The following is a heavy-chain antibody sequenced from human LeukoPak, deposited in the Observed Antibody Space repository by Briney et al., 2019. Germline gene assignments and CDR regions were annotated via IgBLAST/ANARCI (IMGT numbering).Heavy chain of an antibody. CDR1: GYTFTDHY. CDR2: IHPNSGDT. D-gene: IGHD7-27*01. CDR3: ARDHNWGPDY. V-gene: IGHV1-2*02. J-gene: IGHJ4*02. Sequence: ASVKVSCKTSGYTFTDHYFHWLRQAPGQGLEWMGWIHPNSGDTNYAERFQGRVSLTRDTSISTAYMELSSLRSDDTAVYYCARDHNWGPDYWGQGTLVSVSS.